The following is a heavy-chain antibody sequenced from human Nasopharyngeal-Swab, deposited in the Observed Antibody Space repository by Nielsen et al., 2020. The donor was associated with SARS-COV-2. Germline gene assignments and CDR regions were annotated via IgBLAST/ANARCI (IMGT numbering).Heavy chain of an antibody. CDR3: AKYGAFGVRSYYGLDV. Sequence: GESLKISCAASGFTFSISAMSWVRQAPGKGLEWVSSISDSGDDTYYADSVKGRFSISRDNSKNTVYLQMNGLRVEDTAVYYCAKYGAFGVRSYYGLDVWGQGTTVTVSS. D-gene: IGHD4-17*01. J-gene: IGHJ6*02. V-gene: IGHV3-23*01. CDR1: GFTFSISA. CDR2: ISDSGDDT.